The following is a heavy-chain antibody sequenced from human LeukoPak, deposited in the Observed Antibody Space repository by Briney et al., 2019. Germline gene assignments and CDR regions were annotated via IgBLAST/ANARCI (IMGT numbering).Heavy chain of an antibody. D-gene: IGHD6-13*01. CDR1: GGSFSGYY. CDR2: INHSGST. Sequence: SETLFLTCAVYGGSFSGYYWSWIRQPPGKGLEWIGEINHSGSTNYNPSLKSRVTISVDTSKNQFSLKLSSVTAADTAVYYCARGRVAAAGPFDYWGQGTLVTVSS. V-gene: IGHV4-34*01. J-gene: IGHJ4*02. CDR3: ARGRVAAAGPFDY.